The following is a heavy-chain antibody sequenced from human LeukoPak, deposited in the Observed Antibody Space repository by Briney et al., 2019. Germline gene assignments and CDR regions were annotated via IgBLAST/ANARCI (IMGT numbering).Heavy chain of an antibody. V-gene: IGHV1-2*02. D-gene: IGHD3-3*01. Sequence: ASVKVSCKASGYTFTSYDINWVRQATGQGLEWMGWINPNSGGTNYAQKFQGRVTMTRDTSISTAYMELSRLRSDDTAVYYCARENTIFGTGGLGYWGQGTLVTVSS. CDR3: ARENTIFGTGGLGY. CDR1: GYTFTSYD. CDR2: INPNSGGT. J-gene: IGHJ4*02.